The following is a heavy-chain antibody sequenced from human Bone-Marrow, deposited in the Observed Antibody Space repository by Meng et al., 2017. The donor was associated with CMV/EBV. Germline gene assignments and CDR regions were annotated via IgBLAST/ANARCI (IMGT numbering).Heavy chain of an antibody. V-gene: IGHV3-7*01. CDR2: IKQDGSEI. J-gene: IGHJ6*02. CDR1: GFTFSNYW. Sequence: GGSLRLSCAASGFTFSNYWMSWVRQAPGKGPEWVANIKQDGSEIHYVDSVEGRFTISRDNAQNSLYLQMNSLRAEDTAVYYCARDRMTGAYYYYGMDVWGQGTTVTVSS. CDR3: ARDRMTGAYYYYGMDV. D-gene: IGHD2-15*01.